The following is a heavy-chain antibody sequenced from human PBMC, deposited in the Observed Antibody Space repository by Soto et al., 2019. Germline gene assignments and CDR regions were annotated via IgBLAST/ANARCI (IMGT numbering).Heavy chain of an antibody. CDR2: IKSKSDGGTI. D-gene: IGHD3-3*01. J-gene: IGHJ4*02. CDR1: GFGFSSAW. Sequence: PGGSLRLSCAASGFGFSSAWMSWVRQAPGKGLEWIARIKSKSDGGTIDYVAPVKGRFIISRDDSRNILYLQMNSLKIEDTAMYYCTKDPRFWGQGTLVTVSS. CDR3: TKDPRF. V-gene: IGHV3-15*01.